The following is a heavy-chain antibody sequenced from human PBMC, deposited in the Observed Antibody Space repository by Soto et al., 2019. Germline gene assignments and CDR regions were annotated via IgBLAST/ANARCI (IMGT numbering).Heavy chain of an antibody. CDR1: RGSISSSIFY. V-gene: IGHV4-39*02. CDR3: VSPYNFYFMDV. D-gene: IGHD3-16*01. Sequence: PSETLSLTFTVSRGSISSSIFYWGWVRQPPGKGLEWIGSVSHRGSAYYNPSLTSRVTISVDTSKNHFSLKLNSVTAADTAVYYCVSPYNFYFMDVWGKGTPVTVSS. CDR2: VSHRGSA. J-gene: IGHJ6*03.